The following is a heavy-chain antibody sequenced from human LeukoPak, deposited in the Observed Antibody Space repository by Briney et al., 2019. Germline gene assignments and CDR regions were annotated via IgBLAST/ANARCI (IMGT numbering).Heavy chain of an antibody. CDR1: GFTFSSYS. Sequence: RGSLRLSCAASGFTFSSYSMNWVRQAPGKGLEWVSYISSSSSYKYYADSVKGRFTISRDNAKNSLYLQMNSLRAEDTAVYYCARGGAAAGTDAFDIWGQGTMVTVSS. V-gene: IGHV3-21*01. D-gene: IGHD6-13*01. CDR3: ARGGAAAGTDAFDI. J-gene: IGHJ3*02. CDR2: ISSSSSYK.